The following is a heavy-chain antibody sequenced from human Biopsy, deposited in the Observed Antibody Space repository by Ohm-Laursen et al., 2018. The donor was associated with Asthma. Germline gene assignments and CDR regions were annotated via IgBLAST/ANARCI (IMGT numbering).Heavy chain of an antibody. V-gene: IGHV3-30*03. Sequence: SLRLSCSASGFTFSIYDIHWVRQAPGKGLEWVAVISYDGGNKFYGDSVKGRFTLSRDNSRNTLYLQMNSLRVEDTAIYYCARTHKRWTSIQDDALDIWGQGTMVSVSS. D-gene: IGHD4-23*01. CDR2: ISYDGGNK. CDR1: GFTFSIYD. J-gene: IGHJ3*02. CDR3: ARTHKRWTSIQDDALDI.